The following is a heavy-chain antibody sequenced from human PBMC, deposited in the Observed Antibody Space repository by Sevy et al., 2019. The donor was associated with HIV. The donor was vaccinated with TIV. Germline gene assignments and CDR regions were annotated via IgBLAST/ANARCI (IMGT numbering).Heavy chain of an antibody. D-gene: IGHD2-21*01. J-gene: IGHJ4*02. V-gene: IGHV5-51*01. Sequence: GESLKISCEASGYSFISYCIGWVRQLPGKGLEWMGIVCPGDGYIGYSPSFQGQVTISADKSIITAYLHWSSMKASDTAMSYCAGQGDLDSFDYWGQGTLVTVSS. CDR1: GYSFISYC. CDR3: AGQGDLDSFDY. CDR2: VCPGDGYI.